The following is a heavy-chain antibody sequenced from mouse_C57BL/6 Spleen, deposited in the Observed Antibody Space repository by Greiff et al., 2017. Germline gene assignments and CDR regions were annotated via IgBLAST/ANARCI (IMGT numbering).Heavy chain of an antibody. CDR1: GYTFTDYY. V-gene: IGHV1-26*01. CDR3: ARGYGPYYFDY. CDR2: INPNNGGT. Sequence: VQLQQSGPELVKPGASVKISCKASGYTFTDYYMNWVKQSHGKSLEWIGDINPNNGGTSYNQKFKGKATLTVDKYSSTAYMELRSLTSEDSAVYYCARGYGPYYFDYWGQGTTLTVSS. J-gene: IGHJ2*01. D-gene: IGHD1-1*02.